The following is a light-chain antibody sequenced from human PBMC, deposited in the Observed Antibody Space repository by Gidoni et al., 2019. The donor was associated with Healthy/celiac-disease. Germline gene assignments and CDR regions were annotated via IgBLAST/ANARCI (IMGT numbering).Light chain of an antibody. Sequence: DIHLTQSPSFLSASVGDRVTITCRASQGISSYLAWYQQKPGKAPKLLIYAASTLQSGVPSRFSGSGSGTEFTLTISSLQPEDVATYYCQQLNSYPPLFTFGPGTKVDIK. J-gene: IGKJ3*01. CDR2: AAS. CDR1: QGISSY. CDR3: QQLNSYPPLFT. V-gene: IGKV1-9*01.